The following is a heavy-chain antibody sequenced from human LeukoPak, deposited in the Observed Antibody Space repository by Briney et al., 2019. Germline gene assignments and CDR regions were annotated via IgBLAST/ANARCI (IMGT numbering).Heavy chain of an antibody. CDR3: ARGVITMVRGGNMDV. D-gene: IGHD3-10*01. V-gene: IGHV1-2*02. Sequence: ASVKVSCKASGYTFTDYYIHWVRQAPGQGLGWMGWINPNSGDTNYAQKFQGRVTMTRDTSISTAYMDLSRLRSDDRAVYYCARGVITMVRGGNMDVWGKGTTVTISS. CDR2: INPNSGDT. J-gene: IGHJ6*03. CDR1: GYTFTDYY.